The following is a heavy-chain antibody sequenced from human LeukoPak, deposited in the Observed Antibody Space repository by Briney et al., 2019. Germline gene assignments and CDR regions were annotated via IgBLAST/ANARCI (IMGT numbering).Heavy chain of an antibody. CDR2: ISSSGGST. Sequence: PGGSLRLSCAASEFTFSSFAMSWVRQPPGKGLEWVSTISSSGGSTFYAESMKGRFTISRDNNENTLYLQMNSLRVEDTAVYYCARAAQVTGRPNLGGHFDYWGQGTLVTVSS. D-gene: IGHD6-6*01. CDR3: ARAAQVTGRPNLGGHFDY. J-gene: IGHJ4*02. CDR1: EFTFSSFA. V-gene: IGHV3-23*01.